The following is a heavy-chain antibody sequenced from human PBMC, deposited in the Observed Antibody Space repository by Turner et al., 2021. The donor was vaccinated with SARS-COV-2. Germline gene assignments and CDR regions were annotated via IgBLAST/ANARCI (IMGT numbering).Heavy chain of an antibody. J-gene: IGHJ4*02. V-gene: IGHV3-30-3*01. Sequence: QVQLVESGGCVVQPGWSLRLSCTASVFPFTTYAMHWVRQAPGKGLEWVAIISNNGTSQFYADYVKGRFSISRDNSKNTVLLQMNSLRAEDTAVYYCARVDSPTKGFYFDYWGQGTLVTVSS. CDR1: VFPFTTYA. CDR2: ISNNGTSQ. CDR3: ARVDSPTKGFYFDY. D-gene: IGHD3-3*01.